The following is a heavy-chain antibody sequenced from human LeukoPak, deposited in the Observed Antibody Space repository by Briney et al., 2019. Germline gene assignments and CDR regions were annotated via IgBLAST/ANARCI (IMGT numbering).Heavy chain of an antibody. CDR3: ARDVRHRYCSSSSCYWGWLDP. V-gene: IGHV1-69*13. CDR1: GGTFSNYG. J-gene: IGHJ5*02. D-gene: IGHD2-2*01. CDR2: IIPIFGKA. Sequence: SVKVSCKASGGTFSNYGISWVRQAPGQGLECMGGIIPIFGKANYAQKFQGRVTITADESTSTAYMELSSLRSEDTAVYYCARDVRHRYCSSSSCYWGWLDPWGQGTLVTVSS.